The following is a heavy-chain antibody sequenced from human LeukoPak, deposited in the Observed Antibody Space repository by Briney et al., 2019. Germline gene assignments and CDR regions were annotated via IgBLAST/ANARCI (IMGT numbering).Heavy chain of an antibody. CDR2: IYSGGPT. Sequence: GGSLRLSCAASGFTVSLYYMTWVRQAPGKGLEWVSVIYSGGPTYYADSVKGRFTISRDSSKNTVYLQMNSLRGEDTAVYFCARGWVVATGGFDMWGQGTMVTVSS. CDR3: ARGWVVATGGFDM. J-gene: IGHJ3*02. D-gene: IGHD2-8*02. CDR1: GFTVSLYY. V-gene: IGHV3-53*01.